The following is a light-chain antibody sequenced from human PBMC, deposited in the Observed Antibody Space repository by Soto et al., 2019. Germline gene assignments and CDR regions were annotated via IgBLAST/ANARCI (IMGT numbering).Light chain of an antibody. V-gene: IGKV3-20*01. CDR3: QQYGSSPYT. CDR2: GAS. Sequence: EIVLTQSPGTLSLSPGERGTLSCRASQSVSSSYLAWYQQKPGQAPRLLIYGASSRATVIPDRFSGSGSGTDFTLTISRLEPEDFAMYYCQQYGSSPYTFGQGTKLEIK. J-gene: IGKJ2*01. CDR1: QSVSSSY.